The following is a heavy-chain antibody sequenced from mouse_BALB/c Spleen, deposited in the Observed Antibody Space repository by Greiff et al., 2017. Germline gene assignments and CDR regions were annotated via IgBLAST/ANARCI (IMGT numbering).Heavy chain of an antibody. CDR1: GFNIKDTY. D-gene: IGHD1-1*01. V-gene: IGHV14-3*02. J-gene: IGHJ1*01. Sequence: EVKLMESGAELVKPGASVKLSCTASGFNIKDTYMHWVKQRPEQGLEWIGRIDPANGNTKYDPKFQGKATITADTSSNSAYLQLSSLTSEDTAVYYCARNYGSPYWYFDVWGAGTTVTVSS. CDR3: ARNYGSPYWYFDV. CDR2: IDPANGNT.